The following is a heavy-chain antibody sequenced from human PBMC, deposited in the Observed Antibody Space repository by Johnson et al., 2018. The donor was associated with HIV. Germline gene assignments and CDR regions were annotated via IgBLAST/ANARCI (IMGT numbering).Heavy chain of an antibody. CDR1: GFNFTNYW. V-gene: IGHV3-7*03. D-gene: IGHD6-6*01. CDR3: AKDSSFEYSNSHPRIAFDI. J-gene: IGHJ3*02. CDR2: IKQDGNKR. Sequence: MLLVESGGGLAQPGGSLKVSCAASGFNFTNYWMSWVRQAPGKGLEWVANIKQDGNKRYYVGSVRGRFTISRDNAENLLTLQMNSLRAEDTALYYCAKDSSFEYSNSHPRIAFDIWGQGTMVTVSS.